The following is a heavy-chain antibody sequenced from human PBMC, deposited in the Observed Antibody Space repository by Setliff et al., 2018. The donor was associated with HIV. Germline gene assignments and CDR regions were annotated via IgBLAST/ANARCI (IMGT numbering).Heavy chain of an antibody. CDR2: IYYSGNT. CDR3: TRTQPYWGGDCSHDY. J-gene: IGHJ4*02. D-gene: IGHD2-21*02. CDR1: GASVSSSSNY. V-gene: IGHV4-39*02. Sequence: SETLSLTCNVSGASVSSSSNYWGWIRQPPGKGLEWIGSIYYSGNTYYNPSLNSRVTIPVDTSKNHFSLKLTSVTAADTAVYYCTRTQPYWGGDCSHDYLGQGTLVTVSS.